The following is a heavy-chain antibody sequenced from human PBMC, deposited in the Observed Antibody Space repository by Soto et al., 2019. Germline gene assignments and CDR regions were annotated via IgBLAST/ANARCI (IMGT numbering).Heavy chain of an antibody. J-gene: IGHJ5*02. Sequence: SETLSLTCTVSGGSLNISCWSWIRQPPGKGLEWNGFICYSGSTKYNPSLESRVTLSVDPSKNYFSLKVSSLTAADTAVYYCARGAYYVSPWGHGTLVTVSS. V-gene: IGHV4-59*01. CDR2: ICYSGST. D-gene: IGHD3-16*01. CDR3: ARGAYYVSP. CDR1: GGSLNISC.